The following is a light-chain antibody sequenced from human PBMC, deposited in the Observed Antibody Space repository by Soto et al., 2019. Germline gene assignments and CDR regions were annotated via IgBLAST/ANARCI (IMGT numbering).Light chain of an antibody. Sequence: EIVMTQSPATLSVSPGERATLSCRASQSVSSDLAWYQQKPGQAPRLLIYGASTRATGIPARFRGSGSGTEFTLTISSLQSEDFAVYYCQQYGSSPPLSFGGGTKVEIK. CDR3: QQYGSSPPLS. CDR2: GAS. J-gene: IGKJ4*01. CDR1: QSVSSD. V-gene: IGKV3-15*01.